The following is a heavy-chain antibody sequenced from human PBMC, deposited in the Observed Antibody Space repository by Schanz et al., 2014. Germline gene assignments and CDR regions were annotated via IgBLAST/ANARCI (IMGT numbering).Heavy chain of an antibody. J-gene: IGHJ4*02. Sequence: QVQLVQSGAEVKKPGASVKVSCKASGYTFTSDSMHWVRQAPGQGLEWMGRIIPILGIATYAQKFQGRLTITADTSTTTAYMDVSSLRSEDTAVYYCASSGAGYSSSWDFDYWGQGTLVTVSS. CDR1: GYTFTSDS. CDR3: ASSGAGYSSSWDFDY. D-gene: IGHD6-13*01. CDR2: IIPILGIA. V-gene: IGHV1-69*09.